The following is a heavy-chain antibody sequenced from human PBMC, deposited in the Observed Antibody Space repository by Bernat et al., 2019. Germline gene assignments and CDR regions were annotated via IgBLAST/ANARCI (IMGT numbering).Heavy chain of an antibody. D-gene: IGHD4-17*01. Sequence: QVHLQESGPGLVKPSETLSLTCAVSTLSMRSAYYWVWVRQPPGKGLEWIGSISQSGSTYYIPSIESRVTISIDTSKIQFSLKLTSMTAADTAVYYCAKVPNPYGDHSDVPILWGQGTLVTVSS. CDR2: ISQSGST. CDR1: TLSMRSAYY. CDR3: AKVPNPYGDHSDVPIL. J-gene: IGHJ4*02. V-gene: IGHV4-38-2*01.